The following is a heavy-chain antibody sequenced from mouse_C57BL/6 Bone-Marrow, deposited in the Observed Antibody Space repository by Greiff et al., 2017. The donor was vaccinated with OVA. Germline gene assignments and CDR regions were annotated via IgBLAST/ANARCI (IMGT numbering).Heavy chain of an antibody. CDR3: ARARYYGSSWDAMDY. V-gene: IGHV1-55*01. D-gene: IGHD1-1*01. Sequence: VQLQQPGAELVKPGASVKMSCKASGYTFTSYWITWVKQRPGQGLEWIGDIYPGSGSTNYNEKFKSKATLTVDTSSSTAYMQLSSLTSEDSAVYSCARARYYGSSWDAMDYWGQGTSVTVSS. CDR1: GYTFTSYW. J-gene: IGHJ4*01. CDR2: IYPGSGST.